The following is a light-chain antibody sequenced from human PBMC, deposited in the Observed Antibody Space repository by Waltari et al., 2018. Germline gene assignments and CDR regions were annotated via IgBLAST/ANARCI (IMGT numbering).Light chain of an antibody. V-gene: IGKV1-8*01. CDR1: RDIGGY. CDR3: QHYYNYPIT. J-gene: IGKJ4*01. CDR2: RTS. Sequence: AIRMTQSPSSLSASTGDTITITCRASRDIGGYLAWYQQKPGKAPKLLSYRTSTLQSGVPSRFSGSGSGTDFTITISFLQSEDFAVYYCQHYYNYPITYGGGTKIEIK.